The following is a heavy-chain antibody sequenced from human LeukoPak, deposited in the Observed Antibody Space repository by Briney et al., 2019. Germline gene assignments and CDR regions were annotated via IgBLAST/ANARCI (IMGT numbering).Heavy chain of an antibody. CDR2: ISWNSGSI. D-gene: IGHD6-13*01. CDR3: ANSIAAAGGYYYGVDV. J-gene: IGHJ6*02. Sequence: GRSLRLSCAASGFTFDDYAMHWVRQAPGKGLEWVSGISWNSGSIGYADSVKGRFTISRDNAKNSLYLQMNSLRAEDTALYYCANSIAAAGGYYYGVDVWGQGTTVTVSS. V-gene: IGHV3-9*01. CDR1: GFTFDDYA.